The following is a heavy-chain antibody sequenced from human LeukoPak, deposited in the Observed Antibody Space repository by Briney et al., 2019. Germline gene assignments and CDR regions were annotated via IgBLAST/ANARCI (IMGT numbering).Heavy chain of an antibody. J-gene: IGHJ6*03. V-gene: IGHV4-38-2*02. D-gene: IGHD3-10*01. CDR1: GYSISSGYY. CDR2: IYHSGST. Sequence: PSETLSLTCTVSGYSISSGYYWGWIRQPPGKGLEWIGSIYHSGSTYYNPSLKSRVTISVDTSKNQFSLKLSSVTAADTAVYYCARLTKNDSGIYRFGKKKRGYMDVWGKGTTVTISS. CDR3: ARLTKNDSGIYRFGKKKRGYMDV.